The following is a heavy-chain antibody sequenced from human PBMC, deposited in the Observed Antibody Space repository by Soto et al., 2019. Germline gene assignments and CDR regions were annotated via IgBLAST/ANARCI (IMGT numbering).Heavy chain of an antibody. CDR2: ISSSSSYI. CDR3: ARASWDYDILTAAVDY. Sequence: GGSLRLSCAASGFTFSSYSMNWVRQAPGKGLEWVSSISSSSSYIYYADSVKGRFAISRDNAKNSLYLQMNSLRAEDAAVYYCARASWDYDILTAAVDYWGQGTLVTVSS. V-gene: IGHV3-21*01. J-gene: IGHJ4*02. CDR1: GFTFSSYS. D-gene: IGHD3-9*01.